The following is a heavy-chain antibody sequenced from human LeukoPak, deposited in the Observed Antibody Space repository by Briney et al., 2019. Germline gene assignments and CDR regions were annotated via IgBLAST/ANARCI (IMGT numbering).Heavy chain of an antibody. CDR2: ITWNGDKT. Sequence: PGGSLRLSCTASGFKFDDYDMSWVRQVPGKGLEWVSGITWNGDKTGYSDSARGRFAISRDNTKKSLYLQMSSLRAEDTALYYCARDPFCSSSTGCYFEDWFDPWGPGTLVTVPS. J-gene: IGHJ5*02. D-gene: IGHD2-2*01. V-gene: IGHV3-20*04. CDR1: GFKFDDYD. CDR3: ARDPFCSSSTGCYFEDWFDP.